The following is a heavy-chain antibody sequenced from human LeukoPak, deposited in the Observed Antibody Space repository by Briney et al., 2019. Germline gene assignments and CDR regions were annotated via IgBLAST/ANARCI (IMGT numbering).Heavy chain of an antibody. D-gene: IGHD2-2*02. J-gene: IGHJ3*02. CDR1: GGTFSSYA. V-gene: IGHV1-69*05. Sequence: SVKVSCKASGGTFSSYAISWVRQAPGQGLEWMGRIIPIFGTANYALKLQGRVTMTTDTSTSTAYMELRSLRSDDTAVYYCARDSPYYCSSTSCYTGDAFDIWGQGTMVTVSS. CDR2: IIPIFGTA. CDR3: ARDSPYYCSSTSCYTGDAFDI.